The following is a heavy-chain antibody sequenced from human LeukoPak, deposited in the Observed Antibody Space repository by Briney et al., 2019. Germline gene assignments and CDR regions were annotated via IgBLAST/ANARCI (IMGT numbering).Heavy chain of an antibody. CDR2: IKSKTDGRTT. V-gene: IGHV3-15*01. Sequence: GGSLRLSCAASGFTFSNAWMSWVRQAPGKGLEWVGRIKSKTDGRTTDYAAPVKGRFTISRDDSKNTLYLQMNSLKTEDTAVYYCTTDSSDWLTFDYWGQGTLVTVS. CDR1: GFTFSNAW. J-gene: IGHJ4*02. D-gene: IGHD3-9*01. CDR3: TTDSSDWLTFDY.